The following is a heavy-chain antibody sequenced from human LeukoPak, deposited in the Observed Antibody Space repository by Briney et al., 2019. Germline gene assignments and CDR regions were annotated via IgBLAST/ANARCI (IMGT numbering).Heavy chain of an antibody. CDR2: INPNSGGT. CDR1: GYTFTGYY. V-gene: IGHV1-2*02. J-gene: IGHJ3*02. CDR3: ARVVATGYGDYFDAFDI. D-gene: IGHD4-17*01. Sequence: GASVKVSCKASGYTFTGYYMHWGRQAPGQGLEWMGWINPNSGGTNYAQKFQGRVTMTRDTSISTAYMELSRLRSDDTAVYYCARVVATGYGDYFDAFDIWGQGTMVTVSS.